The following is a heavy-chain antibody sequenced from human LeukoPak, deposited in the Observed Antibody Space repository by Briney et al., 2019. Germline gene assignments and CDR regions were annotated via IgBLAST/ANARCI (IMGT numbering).Heavy chain of an antibody. J-gene: IGHJ4*02. D-gene: IGHD5-12*01. Sequence: SETLSLTCTVSGGSISTGRHYWSWIRQPPGKGLEWIGEINHSGSTNYNPSLKSRVTISVDTSKNQFSLKLSSVTAADTAVYYCARLRGYSGYDTGGFDYWGQGTLVTVSS. CDR2: INHSGST. V-gene: IGHV4-39*07. CDR3: ARLRGYSGYDTGGFDY. CDR1: GGSISTGRHY.